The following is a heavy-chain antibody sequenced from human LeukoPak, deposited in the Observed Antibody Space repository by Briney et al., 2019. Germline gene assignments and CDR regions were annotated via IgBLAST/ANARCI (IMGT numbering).Heavy chain of an antibody. Sequence: ASVKVSSKASGYTFTSYGISWVRQAPGQGLEWMGWISAYNGNTNYAQKLQGRVTMTTDTSTSTAYMELRSLRSDDTAVYYCARDPTRGPYSSGTQGLIDYWGQGTLVTVSS. CDR3: ARDPTRGPYSSGTQGLIDY. CDR2: ISAYNGNT. J-gene: IGHJ4*02. CDR1: GYTFTSYG. V-gene: IGHV1-18*01. D-gene: IGHD6-19*01.